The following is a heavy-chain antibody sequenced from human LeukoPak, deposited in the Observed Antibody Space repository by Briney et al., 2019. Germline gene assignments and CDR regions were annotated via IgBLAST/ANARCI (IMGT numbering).Heavy chain of an antibody. V-gene: IGHV3-23*01. CDR2: IGGIGGST. J-gene: IGHJ6*03. Sequence: GGSLRLSCAASGFTFSSYAMSWVRQAPGKGLEWVSAIGGIGGSTYNIDSVKGRFTISRDNTNNIQYLQMNSLRAEDTAVYYLAKMALTMIVVPYYMDVWGKGTTVTVSS. D-gene: IGHD3-22*01. CDR1: GFTFSSYA. CDR3: AKMALTMIVVPYYMDV.